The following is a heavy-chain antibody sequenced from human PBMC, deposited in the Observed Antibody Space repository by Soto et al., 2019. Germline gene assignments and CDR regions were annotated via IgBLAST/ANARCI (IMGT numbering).Heavy chain of an antibody. CDR2: INPNSGGT. V-gene: IGHV1-2*04. J-gene: IGHJ5*02. Sequence: QVQLVQSGAEVKKPGASVKVSCKASGYTFTGYYMHWVRQAPGQGLEWMGWINPNSGGTNYAQKFQGWVTMTRDTSIRTAYMELSRLRSDDTAVYYCARDNYDILTGYRSGWFDPWGQGTLVTVSS. D-gene: IGHD3-9*01. CDR1: GYTFTGYY. CDR3: ARDNYDILTGYRSGWFDP.